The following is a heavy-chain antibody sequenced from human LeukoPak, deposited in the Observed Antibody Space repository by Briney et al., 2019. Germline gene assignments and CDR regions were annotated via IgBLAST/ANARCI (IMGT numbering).Heavy chain of an antibody. J-gene: IGHJ3*02. Sequence: SLKPSCAAYGFTFSSYWMPWVRQAPGKELVWVSRINNDGSTTKYADSVKGRFTISRDNAKNTLYLQMSSLRAEDTAVYYCASDGGDTSGAFDIWGQGTMVTVSS. V-gene: IGHV3-74*03. D-gene: IGHD3-16*01. CDR1: GFTFSSYW. CDR2: INNDGSTT. CDR3: ASDGGDTSGAFDI.